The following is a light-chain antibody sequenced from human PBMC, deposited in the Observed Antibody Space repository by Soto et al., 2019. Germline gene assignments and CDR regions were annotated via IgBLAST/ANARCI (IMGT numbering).Light chain of an antibody. CDR2: GAS. CDR1: QSFTSSY. CDR3: QQYGGLPT. Sequence: EIVLTQSPATLSLSPGEGVTLSWRASQSFTSSYIAWYQQKSGQAPRLPLYGASSRATGIPDRFRGSGSGTDFTLTISRLEPEDFAVYYCQQYGGLPTFGQGTKVDI. V-gene: IGKV3-20*01. J-gene: IGKJ1*01.